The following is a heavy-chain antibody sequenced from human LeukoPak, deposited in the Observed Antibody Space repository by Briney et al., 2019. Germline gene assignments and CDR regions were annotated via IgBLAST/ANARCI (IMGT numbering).Heavy chain of an antibody. D-gene: IGHD6-13*01. J-gene: IGHJ4*02. V-gene: IGHV4-61*02. Sequence: SETLSLTCTVSGGSISSGNYYWSWIQQPAGKGLEWIGRIYTSGSTNYNPSLKSRVTISVDTSKNQFSLKLSSVTAADTAVYYCARLRSSWSGDYWGQGSLVTVSS. CDR3: ARLRSSWSGDY. CDR2: IYTSGST. CDR1: GGSISSGNYY.